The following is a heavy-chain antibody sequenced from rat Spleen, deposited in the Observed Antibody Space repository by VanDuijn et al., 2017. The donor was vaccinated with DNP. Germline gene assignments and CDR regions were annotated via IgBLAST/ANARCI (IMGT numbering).Heavy chain of an antibody. Sequence: EVQLVESGGGLVQPGRSLKLSCAASGFTFSDYYMAWVRQAPTRGLEWVAYIGSDGYAPYYGVSVKGRFTISRDNAKSSLYLQMDSLRSEDTATYYCTTDIADYWGQGVMVTVSS. D-gene: IGHD1-2*01. CDR1: GFTFSDYY. V-gene: IGHV5-20*01. CDR2: IGSDGYAP. CDR3: TTDIADY. J-gene: IGHJ2*01.